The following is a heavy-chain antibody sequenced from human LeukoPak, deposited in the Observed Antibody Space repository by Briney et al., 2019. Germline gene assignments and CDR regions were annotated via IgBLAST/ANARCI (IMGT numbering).Heavy chain of an antibody. J-gene: IGHJ4*02. CDR2: ISSSSSYI. V-gene: IGHV3-21*01. CDR1: GFTFSSYS. CDR3: ARDGDFGWQDRDY. Sequence: PGGSLRLSCAASGFTFSSYSMNWVRQAPGKGLEWVSSISSSSSYIYYADSVKGRFTISRDNAKNSLYLQMNSLRAEVTAVYYCARDGDFGWQDRDYWGQGTLVTVSS. D-gene: IGHD3-9*01.